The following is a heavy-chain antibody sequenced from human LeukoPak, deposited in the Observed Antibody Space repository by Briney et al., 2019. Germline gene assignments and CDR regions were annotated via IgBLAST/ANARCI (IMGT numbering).Heavy chain of an antibody. Sequence: GGSLRLSCAASGFTFSTYAMSWVRLAPGKGLEWVSGISGSGGTTNSADSVKGRFTISRDNSKKTLYLQMDSLRAEDTAVYYCSRGHGYGGVEGYYYYHGMDVWGQGTTVTVSS. CDR1: GFTFSTYA. CDR3: SRGHGYGGVEGYYYYHGMDV. CDR2: ISGSGGTT. J-gene: IGHJ6*02. D-gene: IGHD4-23*01. V-gene: IGHV3-23*01.